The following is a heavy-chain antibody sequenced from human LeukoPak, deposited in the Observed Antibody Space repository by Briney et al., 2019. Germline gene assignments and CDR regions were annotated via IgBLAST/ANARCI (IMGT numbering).Heavy chain of an antibody. J-gene: IGHJ4*02. Sequence: GGSLRLSCAASGFTFSTYWMHWVRHTPGKGLVWVSRIKTDGSSTYYADSVKGRFTISRDKSKNTLYLQMNSLRAEDTAVYYCAKGDTTWELPHDYWGQGTLVTVSS. D-gene: IGHD1-26*01. CDR1: GFTFSTYW. CDR2: IKTDGSST. CDR3: AKGDTTWELPHDY. V-gene: IGHV3-74*01.